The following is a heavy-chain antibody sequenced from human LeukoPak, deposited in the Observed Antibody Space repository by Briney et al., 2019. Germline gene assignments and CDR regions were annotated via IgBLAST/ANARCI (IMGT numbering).Heavy chain of an antibody. CDR1: GFTFSSSV. Sequence: GRSLRLSCAASGFTFSSSVMHWVRQAPGKRLEWVAAISYDGRDKYFADSVKGRFTISRDNSENTVDLQVNGLRAEDTAVYYCARETGNYYFDFWGQGTLVTVSS. J-gene: IGHJ4*02. CDR3: ARETGNYYFDF. CDR2: ISYDGRDK. D-gene: IGHD1-7*01. V-gene: IGHV3-30*03.